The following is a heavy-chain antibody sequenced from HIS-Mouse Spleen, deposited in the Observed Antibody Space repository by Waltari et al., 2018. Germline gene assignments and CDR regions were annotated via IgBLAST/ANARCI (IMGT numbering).Heavy chain of an antibody. J-gene: IGHJ6*02. Sequence: QVQLQESGPGLVKPSETLSLTCTVSGYSISSGYYWGLIRQPPGKGLEWIGSIYHSGSTYYNPSLKSRVTISVDTSKNQFSLKLSSVTAADTAVYYCARAIEYSSSWYYYYYGMDVWGQGTTVTVSS. V-gene: IGHV4-38-2*02. D-gene: IGHD6-13*01. CDR1: GYSISSGYY. CDR3: ARAIEYSSSWYYYYYGMDV. CDR2: IYHSGST.